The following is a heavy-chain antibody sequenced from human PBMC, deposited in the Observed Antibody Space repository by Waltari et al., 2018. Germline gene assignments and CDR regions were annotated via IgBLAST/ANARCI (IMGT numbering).Heavy chain of an antibody. CDR2: IRYDGSNK. CDR1: GFTFSSYG. Sequence: QVQLVESGGGVVQPGGSLRLSCAASGFTFSSYGLHWVRQAPGKGLEWVAFIRYDGSNKYYADSVKGRFTISRDNSKNTLYLQMNSLRAEDTAVYYCAKTSIAAAGFSHDFDYWGQGTLVTVSS. J-gene: IGHJ4*02. V-gene: IGHV3-30*02. D-gene: IGHD6-13*01. CDR3: AKTSIAAAGFSHDFDY.